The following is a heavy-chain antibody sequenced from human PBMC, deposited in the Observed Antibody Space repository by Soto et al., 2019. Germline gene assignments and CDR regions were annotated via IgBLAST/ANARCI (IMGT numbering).Heavy chain of an antibody. D-gene: IGHD5-12*01. Sequence: QVQLVESGGGVVQPGRSLRLSCAASGFTFSSYGMHWVRQAPGKGMEWVAVIWHDSSNKYYADSVKGRFTISRDNSKNTLYLQMNSLRAEEPDVYYWARPQDGFCGQGTTVTVSS. J-gene: IGHJ6*01. CDR3: ARPQDGF. CDR1: GFTFSSYG. V-gene: IGHV3-33*01. CDR2: IWHDSSNK.